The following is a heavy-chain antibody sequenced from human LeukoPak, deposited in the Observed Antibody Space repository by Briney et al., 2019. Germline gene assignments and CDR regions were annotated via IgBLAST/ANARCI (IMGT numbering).Heavy chain of an antibody. J-gene: IGHJ5*01. D-gene: IGHD3-16*01. V-gene: IGHV3-66*02. Sequence: PGGSLILSCSASGFTVSSKYMRWVRQGPGKGLDWISSIYSDGGTDYADSVRGRFTISRDNAKNTLYLQMNSLRPEDTAVYYCARDGGFGGPGGDNWFDSWGQGALVTVSS. CDR1: GFTVSSKY. CDR3: ARDGGFGGPGGDNWFDS. CDR2: IYSDGGT.